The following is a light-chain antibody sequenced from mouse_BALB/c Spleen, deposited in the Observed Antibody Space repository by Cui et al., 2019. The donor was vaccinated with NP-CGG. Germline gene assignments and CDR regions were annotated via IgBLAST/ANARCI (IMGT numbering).Light chain of an antibody. CDR1: TGAVTTSNY. CDR3: ALWYSNHWV. J-gene: IGLJ1*01. CDR2: GTN. Sequence: QGVVPQESALATSPGEAVTLTCRSSTGAVTTSNYANWVQEKPDHLFTGLIGGTNNRAPGVPARFSGSLIGSKAALTITGAQTEDEAIYFCALWYSNHWVFGGGTKLTVL. V-gene: IGLV1*01.